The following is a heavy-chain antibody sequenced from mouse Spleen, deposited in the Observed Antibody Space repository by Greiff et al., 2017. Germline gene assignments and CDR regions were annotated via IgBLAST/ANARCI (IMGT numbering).Heavy chain of an antibody. CDR1: GYAFSSSW. J-gene: IGHJ2*01. V-gene: IGHV1-82*01. Sequence: VQLQESGPELVKPGASVKISCKASGYAFSSSWMNWVKQRPGKGLEWIGRIYPGDGDTNYNGKFKGKATLTADKSSSTAYMQLSSLTSEDSAVYFCARKGAGHYFDYWGQGTTLTVSS. CDR3: ARKGAGHYFDY. CDR2: IYPGDGDT.